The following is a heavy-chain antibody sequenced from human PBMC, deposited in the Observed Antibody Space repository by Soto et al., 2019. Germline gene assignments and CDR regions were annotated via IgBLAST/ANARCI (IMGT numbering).Heavy chain of an antibody. Sequence: GGSLRLSCAASGFTFSSYSMNWVRQAPGKGLEWVSYISSSSSTIYYADSVKGRFTISRENAKNSLYLQMNSLRDEDTAVYYCARDRAEDYGDYDPLFDYYYGMDVWGQGTTVTVSS. CDR1: GFTFSSYS. CDR2: ISSSSSTI. CDR3: ARDRAEDYGDYDPLFDYYYGMDV. J-gene: IGHJ6*02. D-gene: IGHD4-17*01. V-gene: IGHV3-48*02.